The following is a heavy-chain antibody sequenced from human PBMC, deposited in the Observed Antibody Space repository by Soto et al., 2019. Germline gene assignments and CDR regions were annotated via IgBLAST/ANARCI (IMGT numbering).Heavy chain of an antibody. CDR2: IYTSGST. Sequence: PSETLSLTCAVYGGSISSYYWSWIRQPAGKGLEWIGRIYTSGSTNYNPSLKSRVTMSVDTSKNQFSLKLSSVTAADTAVYYCARENWNYAFDYWGQGTLVTVSS. J-gene: IGHJ4*02. CDR3: ARENWNYAFDY. CDR1: GGSISSYY. V-gene: IGHV4-4*07. D-gene: IGHD1-7*01.